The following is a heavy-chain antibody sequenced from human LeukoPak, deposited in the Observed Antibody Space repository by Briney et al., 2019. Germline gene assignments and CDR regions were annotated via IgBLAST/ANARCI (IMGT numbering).Heavy chain of an antibody. V-gene: IGHV1-2*06. CDR1: GYTFTGYY. Sequence: GASVKVSCKASGYTFTGYYMHWVRQAPGQGLEWMGRINPNSGSTNYAQKFQGRVTMTRDTSISTAYMELSRLRSDDTAVYYCAGYDFWSGSHYYYGMDVWGQGTTVTVSS. J-gene: IGHJ6*02. CDR3: AGYDFWSGSHYYYGMDV. CDR2: INPNSGST. D-gene: IGHD3-3*01.